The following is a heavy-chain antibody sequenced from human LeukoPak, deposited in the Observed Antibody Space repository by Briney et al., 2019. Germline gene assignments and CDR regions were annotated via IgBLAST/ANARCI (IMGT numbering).Heavy chain of an antibody. Sequence: PSETLSLTCTVSGGSISSYSWSWIRQPPGKGLEWIGYIYYSGSTNYIPSLKSRVTISVDTSKNQFSLNLSSVTAADKAVYYCARSSMSSAQRYAIDYWGQGTLVTVSS. CDR3: ARSSMSSAQRYAIDY. V-gene: IGHV4-59*01. J-gene: IGHJ4*02. D-gene: IGHD2-2*01. CDR2: IYYSGST. CDR1: GGSISSYS.